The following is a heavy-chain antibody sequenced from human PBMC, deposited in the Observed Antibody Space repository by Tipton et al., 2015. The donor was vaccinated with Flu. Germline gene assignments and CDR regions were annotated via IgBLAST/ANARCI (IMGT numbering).Heavy chain of an antibody. D-gene: IGHD3-10*01. CDR1: GDSIDSRYY. CDR2: VYYSGST. J-gene: IGHJ6*02. Sequence: TLSLTCSVFGDSIDSRYYWGWIRQHPGKGLEWIGCVYYSGSTYYNPSLESRVTVSVDTSKNQFSLKLSSMTAADTAVYYCARDQGFGAGLTYDYYIMDVWGQGTSVTVSS. CDR3: ARDQGFGAGLTYDYYIMDV. V-gene: IGHV4-31*03.